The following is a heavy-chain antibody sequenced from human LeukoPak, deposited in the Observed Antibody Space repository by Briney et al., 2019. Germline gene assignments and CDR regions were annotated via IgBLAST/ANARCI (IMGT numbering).Heavy chain of an antibody. J-gene: IGHJ5*02. CDR3: TRTDLWVS. D-gene: IGHD1-26*01. CDR2: IYSSGNT. V-gene: IGHV3-66*01. CDR1: GFTVSSNY. Sequence: GGSLRLSCAASGFTVSSNYMSWVRQAAGKGLEWVSVIYSSGNTYYADSVRGRFTISRDKSKNTLYLQMNSLTVEDTAMYYCTRTDLWVSWGQGAQVTVSS.